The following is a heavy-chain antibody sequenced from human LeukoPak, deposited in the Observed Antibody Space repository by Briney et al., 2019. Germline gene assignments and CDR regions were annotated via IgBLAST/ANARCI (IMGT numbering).Heavy chain of an antibody. D-gene: IGHD3-3*01. V-gene: IGHV3-23*01. CDR3: AKVLALWSHRGAFDI. J-gene: IGHJ3*02. Sequence: GRSLRLSCAASGFTFSSYVMSWVRQAPGKGVEWVSAISGSGGSTYYADSVKGRFTISRDNSKNTLYLQMNSLRAEDTAVYYCAKVLALWSHRGAFDIWGQGTMVTVSS. CDR1: GFTFSSYV. CDR2: ISGSGGST.